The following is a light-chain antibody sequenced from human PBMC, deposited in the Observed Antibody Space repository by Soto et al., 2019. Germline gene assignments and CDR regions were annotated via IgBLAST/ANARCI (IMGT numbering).Light chain of an antibody. CDR2: EGS. J-gene: IGLJ1*01. V-gene: IGLV2-8*01. CDR3: CSYAGSSYV. CDR1: SSDVGDYIY. Sequence: QSALTQPPSASGSPGQSVTISCTGTSSDVGDYIYVSWYQQHPGKAPKLLLYEGSKRPSGVSNRFSGSKSGNTASLTISGLQAEDEADYYCCSYAGSSYVFGTGTKLTVL.